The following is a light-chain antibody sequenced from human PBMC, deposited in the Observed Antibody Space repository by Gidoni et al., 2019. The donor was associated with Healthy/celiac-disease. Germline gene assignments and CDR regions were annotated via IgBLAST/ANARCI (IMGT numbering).Light chain of an antibody. J-gene: IGKJ2*01. Sequence: DIQMTQSPSTLSASVGDRVTITCRASQSISSWLAWYQQKPGQAPKLLIYKASSLESGGPSRFSGSGSGTEYTLTISSLQPDDVATYYCQQYNSYLYTFGQGTKLEIK. CDR3: QQYNSYLYT. CDR1: QSISSW. CDR2: KAS. V-gene: IGKV1-5*03.